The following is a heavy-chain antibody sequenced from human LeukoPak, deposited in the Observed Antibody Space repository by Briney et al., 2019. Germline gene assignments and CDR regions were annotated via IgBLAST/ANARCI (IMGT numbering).Heavy chain of an antibody. Sequence: PSETLSLTCTVSGGSISSYYWSWIRQPPGKRLEWIGYIYYSGSTNYNPSLKSRVTISVDTSKNQLSLKLSSVTAADTAVYYCARESGYHTIDYWGQGTLVTVSS. D-gene: IGHD5-12*01. J-gene: IGHJ4*02. V-gene: IGHV4-59*01. CDR2: IYYSGST. CDR1: GGSISSYY. CDR3: ARESGYHTIDY.